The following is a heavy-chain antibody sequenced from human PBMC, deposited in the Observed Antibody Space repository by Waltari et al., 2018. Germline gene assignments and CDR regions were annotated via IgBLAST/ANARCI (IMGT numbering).Heavy chain of an antibody. CDR1: GYTFTSYD. CDR2: MNPNSGNT. D-gene: IGHD6-13*01. Sequence: QVQLVQSGAEVKKPGASVKVSCKASGYTFTSYDINWARQATGQGLEWMGWMNPNSGNTGYAQKFQGRVTMTRNTSISTAYMELSSLRSEDTAVYYCARGLIAAGNWYFDLWGRGTLVTVSS. J-gene: IGHJ2*01. CDR3: ARGLIAAGNWYFDL. V-gene: IGHV1-8*01.